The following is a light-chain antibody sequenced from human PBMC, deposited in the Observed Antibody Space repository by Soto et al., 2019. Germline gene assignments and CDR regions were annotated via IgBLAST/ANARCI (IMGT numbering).Light chain of an antibody. CDR1: QSLLHSNGYNY. CDR2: LGS. J-gene: IGKJ1*01. CDR3: MQSLQAPLT. V-gene: IGKV2-28*01. Sequence: DIVVTQSPLALPFTPGEPASISCRSSQSLLHSNGYNYLDWYLQKPGQSPQLLIYLGSNRASGVPDRFSGRGSGTDFTLKVSRVEAEDVGLYYGMQSLQAPLTFGQGTKV.